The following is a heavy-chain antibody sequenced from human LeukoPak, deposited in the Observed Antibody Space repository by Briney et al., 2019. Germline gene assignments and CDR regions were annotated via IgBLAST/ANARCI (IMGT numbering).Heavy chain of an antibody. CDR1: GFTFSSCA. CDR3: ARGVEN. J-gene: IGHJ4*02. CDR2: ISHNSNYI. V-gene: IGHV3-21*01. Sequence: GGSLRLSCAASGFTFSSCAMIWVRQAPGKGLEWVSSISHNSNYIYYADSVKGRFTVSRDNAKNSLFLQMNSLRAEDTAVYYCARGVENWGQGTLVTVSS.